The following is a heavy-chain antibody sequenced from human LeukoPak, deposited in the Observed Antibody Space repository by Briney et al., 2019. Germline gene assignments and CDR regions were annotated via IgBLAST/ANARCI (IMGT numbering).Heavy chain of an antibody. CDR2: INHSGST. Sequence: SETLSLTCAVYGGSFSGYYWSWLRQPPGKGLEWIGEINHSGSTNYNPSLKSRVTISVDTSKNQFSLKLSSVTAADTAVHYCAKTKPNIVATTGPYNWFDPWGQGTLVTVSS. CDR1: GGSFSGYY. CDR3: AKTKPNIVATTGPYNWFDP. V-gene: IGHV4-34*01. J-gene: IGHJ5*02. D-gene: IGHD5-12*01.